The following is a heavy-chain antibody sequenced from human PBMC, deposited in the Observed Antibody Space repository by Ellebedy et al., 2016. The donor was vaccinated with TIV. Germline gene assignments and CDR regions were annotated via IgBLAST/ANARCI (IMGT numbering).Heavy chain of an antibody. CDR1: GFSFSNYG. J-gene: IGHJ6*02. CDR2: IWYDGTNK. Sequence: GESLKISCAASGFSFSNYGMHWVRQAPGKGLEWVAVIWYDGTNKYYADSVKGRFTISRDNSKNTLYLQMNSLRAEDTAVYYCARDRDSSSWYFGGYYYYGMDVWGQGTTVTVSS. CDR3: ARDRDSSSWYFGGYYYYGMDV. V-gene: IGHV3-33*01. D-gene: IGHD6-13*01.